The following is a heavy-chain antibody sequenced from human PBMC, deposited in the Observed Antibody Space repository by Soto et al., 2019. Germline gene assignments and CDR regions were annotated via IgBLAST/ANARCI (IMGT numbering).Heavy chain of an antibody. CDR3: AKDRDGDLYWYFDL. CDR2: ISYDGSNK. V-gene: IGHV3-30*18. J-gene: IGHJ2*01. Sequence: GGSLRISFAASGFTFSSYGMHWVRQAPGKGLEWVAVISYDGSNKYYADSVKGRFTISRDNSKNTLYLQMNSLRAEDTAVYYCAKDRDGDLYWYFDLWGRGTLVTVSS. CDR1: GFTFSSYG. D-gene: IGHD4-17*01.